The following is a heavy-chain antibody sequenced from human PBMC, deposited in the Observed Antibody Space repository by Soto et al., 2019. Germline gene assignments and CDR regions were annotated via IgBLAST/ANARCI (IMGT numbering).Heavy chain of an antibody. D-gene: IGHD3-10*01. CDR1: GYTFTNYG. CDR3: ARGVGSGSYYNQYNWFDP. CDR2: IYPGGVNI. J-gene: IGHJ5*02. Sequence: GASVKVSCKASGYTFTNYGISWVRQAPGQGLEWMGTIYPGGVNIGYAQKVQGRVTMTTDTSTSTAYMELRSLRSDDTAVYYCARGVGSGSYYNQYNWFDPWGQGTLVTVSS. V-gene: IGHV1-18*01.